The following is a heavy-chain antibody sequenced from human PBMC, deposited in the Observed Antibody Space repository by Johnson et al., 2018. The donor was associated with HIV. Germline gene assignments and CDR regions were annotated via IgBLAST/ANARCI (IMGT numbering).Heavy chain of an antibody. Sequence: VQLVESGGGVVQPGRSLRLSCAASGFTFSSYCMHWVRQAPGKGLEWVAVISYDGSNKYYADSVKGRFTISRDNSKNTLYLQMNSLRAEDTAVYYCARVGIAARFGAFDIWGQGTMVTVSS. J-gene: IGHJ3*02. V-gene: IGHV3-30*03. D-gene: IGHD6-6*01. CDR1: GFTFSSYC. CDR2: ISYDGSNK. CDR3: ARVGIAARFGAFDI.